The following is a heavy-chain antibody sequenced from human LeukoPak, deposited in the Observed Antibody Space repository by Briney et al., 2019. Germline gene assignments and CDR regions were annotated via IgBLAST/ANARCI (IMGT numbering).Heavy chain of an antibody. D-gene: IGHD2/OR15-2a*01. CDR1: GFSISDYW. Sequence: GGSLRLSCAASGFSISDYWMSWVRQAPGKGLEWVANIKQDGSEKYFVDSVKGRFTISRDNAKNSLYLQMNSLRVDDTAVYYCARENMEVPGGDYWGQGTLVTVSS. CDR2: IKQDGSEK. CDR3: ARENMEVPGGDY. V-gene: IGHV3-7*01. J-gene: IGHJ4*02.